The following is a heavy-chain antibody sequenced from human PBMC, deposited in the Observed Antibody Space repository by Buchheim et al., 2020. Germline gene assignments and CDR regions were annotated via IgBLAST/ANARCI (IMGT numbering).Heavy chain of an antibody. V-gene: IGHV3-33*01. CDR1: GFTFSSYG. CDR2: IWYDGSNK. D-gene: IGHD2-2*02. J-gene: IGHJ5*02. Sequence: QVQLVESGGGVVQPGRFLRLSCAASGFTFSSYGMHWVRQAPGKGLEWVAVIWYDGSNKYYADSVKGRFTISRDNSKNTLYLQMNSLRAEDTAVYYCARDSRGYCSSTSCYTTGWFDPWGQGTL. CDR3: ARDSRGYCSSTSCYTTGWFDP.